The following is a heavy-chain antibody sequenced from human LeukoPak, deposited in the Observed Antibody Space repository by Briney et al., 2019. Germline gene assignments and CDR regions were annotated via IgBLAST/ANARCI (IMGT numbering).Heavy chain of an antibody. V-gene: IGHV3-23*01. Sequence: GGSLRLSCAASGFTFSSYAMSWVRQAPGKGLEWVSAISGSRGSTYYADSVKGRFTISRDNSTNTLYLQMTSLRAEDTAVYYCAKRSGSYGSGSYIDYWGQGTLVTVSS. CDR3: AKRSGSYGSGSYIDY. D-gene: IGHD3-10*01. CDR1: GFTFSSYA. CDR2: ISGSRGST. J-gene: IGHJ4*02.